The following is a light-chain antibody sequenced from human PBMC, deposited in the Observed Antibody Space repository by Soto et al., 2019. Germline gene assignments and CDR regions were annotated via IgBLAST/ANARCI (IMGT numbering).Light chain of an antibody. CDR3: QQYYSTPWT. CDR1: QSVLYSSINKNY. CDR2: WAS. V-gene: IGKV4-1*01. J-gene: IGKJ1*01. Sequence: IVMTQSPDSLAVCLGERATINCKSSQSVLYSSINKNYLAWYQQKPGQPPKLLIYWASTRESGVPDRFSGSGSGTDFTLTISSLQAEDVAVYYCQQYYSTPWTFGQGTKVEIK.